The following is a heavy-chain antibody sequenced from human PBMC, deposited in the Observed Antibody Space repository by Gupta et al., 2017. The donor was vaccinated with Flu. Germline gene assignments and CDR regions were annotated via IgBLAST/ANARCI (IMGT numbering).Heavy chain of an antibody. CDR3: TTDGAIAVRSMLDY. CDR1: GFTFTKAW. V-gene: IGHV3-15*01. D-gene: IGHD3-16*02. J-gene: IGHJ4*02. CDR2: IKSKTDGGTI. Sequence: ESGGGLVKPGGSLRLSCAASGFTFTKAWMAWVRQAPGKGLEWVGRIKSKTDGGTIDYAAPAKGRFTIPRDGSKNNMYLQKDSREIKDTAVYYCTTDGAIAVRSMLDYWGQGALVTVSS.